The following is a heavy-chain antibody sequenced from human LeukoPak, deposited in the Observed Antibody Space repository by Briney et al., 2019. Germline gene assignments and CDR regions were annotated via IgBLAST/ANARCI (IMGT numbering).Heavy chain of an antibody. J-gene: IGHJ2*01. Sequence: PGGSLRLSCAASGFTFGTYWMSWVRQAPGKGLEWVANIKEDGREKYYVDSVKGRFTISRDNAKNSLYLQMNSLRAEDTAVYYCARVEKDCSGGSCYSGWYFDLWGRGTLVTVSS. V-gene: IGHV3-7*01. CDR1: GFTFGTYW. CDR2: IKEDGREK. CDR3: ARVEKDCSGGSCYSGWYFDL. D-gene: IGHD2-15*01.